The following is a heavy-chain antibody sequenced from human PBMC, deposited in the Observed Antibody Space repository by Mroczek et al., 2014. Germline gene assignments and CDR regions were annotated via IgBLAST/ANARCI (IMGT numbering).Heavy chain of an antibody. CDR1: GGSISSGSYY. V-gene: IGHV4-61*02. J-gene: IGHJ6*02. CDR2: IYTSGST. Sequence: QVQLQESGPGLVKPSQTLSLTCTVSGGSISSGSYYWSWIRQPAGKGLEWIGRIYTSGSTNYNPSLKSRVTISVDTSKNQFSLKLSSVTAADTAVYYCARDSGSGWPISYSYYYGMDVWGQGTTVTVSS. D-gene: IGHD6-19*01. CDR3: ARDSGSGWPISYSYYYGMDV.